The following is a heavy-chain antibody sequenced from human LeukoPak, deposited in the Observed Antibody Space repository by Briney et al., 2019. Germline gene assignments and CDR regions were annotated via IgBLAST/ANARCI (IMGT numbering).Heavy chain of an antibody. V-gene: IGHV1-69*13. Sequence: GASVKVSCRASGGTCRNYPISWVGQAPGQGLEWMGGILPIFRMTNYAEKFQGRVTITADESTTTAYLELNSLRSEDTAVYYCAICSSTWSGDRPDSWGQGSLVTVSS. CDR1: GGTCRNYP. CDR3: AICSSTWSGDRPDS. D-gene: IGHD2-2*01. J-gene: IGHJ4*02. CDR2: ILPIFRMT.